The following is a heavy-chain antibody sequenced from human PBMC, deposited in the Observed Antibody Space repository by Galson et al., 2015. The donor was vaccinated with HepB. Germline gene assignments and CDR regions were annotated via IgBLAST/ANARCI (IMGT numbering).Heavy chain of an antibody. CDR2: IYSSGST. CDR1: GFIVSRNY. J-gene: IGHJ4*02. CDR3: AGGYSISWFSGLGY. V-gene: IGHV3-53*01. D-gene: IGHD2-2*01. Sequence: SLRLSCAASGFIVSRNYMSWVRQAPGKGLEWVSVIYSSGSTYYADSVKGRFTISGDNSKNTLYLQMNSLRAEDTAVYYCAGGYSISWFSGLGYWGQGTLVTVSS.